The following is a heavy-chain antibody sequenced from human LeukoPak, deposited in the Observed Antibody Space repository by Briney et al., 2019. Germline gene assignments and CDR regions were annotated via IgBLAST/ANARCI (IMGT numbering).Heavy chain of an antibody. Sequence: GGSLRLSCAASGFTFSNYAMTWVRQAPGQGLEWVSEISGSGESTYYGDSVKGRFTISRDNSENTLYLQMNSLRAGDTAIYYCAREHWDFDYWGQGTLVTVSS. J-gene: IGHJ4*02. CDR3: AREHWDFDY. V-gene: IGHV3-23*01. D-gene: IGHD7-27*01. CDR2: ISGSGEST. CDR1: GFTFSNYA.